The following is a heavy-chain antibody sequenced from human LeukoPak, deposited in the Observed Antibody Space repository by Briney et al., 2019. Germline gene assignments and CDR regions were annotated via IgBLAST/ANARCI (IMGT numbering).Heavy chain of an antibody. V-gene: IGHV4-34*01. J-gene: IGHJ4*02. D-gene: IGHD3-3*01. CDR3: ARDRSLSRDDFWSGWIDY. CDR1: GGSFSGYY. Sequence: SETLSLTCAVYGGSFSGYYWSWIRQPPGKGLEWIGEINHSGSTNYNPSLKSRVTISVDTSKNQSSLKLSSVTAADTAVYYCARDRSLSRDDFWSGWIDYWGQGTLVTVSS. CDR2: INHSGST.